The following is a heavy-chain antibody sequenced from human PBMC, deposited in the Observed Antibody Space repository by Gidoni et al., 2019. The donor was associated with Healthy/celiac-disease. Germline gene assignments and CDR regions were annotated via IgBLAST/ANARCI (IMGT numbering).Heavy chain of an antibody. CDR2: RSGSGGST. Sequence: EVQLVESGGGLVQPGGSLRLSCAASGFTFSSYAMSWVRQAPGKGLEWVAFRSGSGGSTYYADSVKGRFTISRDKSKNTLYLQMNSLRAEDTAVYYCAKGISMTPYFYGMDVWGQGTTVTVSS. CDR3: AKGISMTPYFYGMDV. V-gene: IGHV3-23*04. D-gene: IGHD3-22*01. J-gene: IGHJ6*02. CDR1: GFTFSSYA.